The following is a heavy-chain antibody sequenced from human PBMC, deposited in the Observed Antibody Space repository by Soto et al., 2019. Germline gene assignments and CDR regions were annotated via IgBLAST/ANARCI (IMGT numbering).Heavy chain of an antibody. CDR3: ARGFNSALDI. CDR2: IKQDGSEK. J-gene: IGHJ3*02. V-gene: IGHV3-7*01. CDR1: GFIFSSYW. Sequence: LRLSCAATGFIFSSYWMSWVRQAPGKGLEWVANIKQDGSEKYYVDSAKGRFTISRDNAKNSLHLQMNSLRAEDTAVYYCARGFNSALDIWGQGKMVTVSS.